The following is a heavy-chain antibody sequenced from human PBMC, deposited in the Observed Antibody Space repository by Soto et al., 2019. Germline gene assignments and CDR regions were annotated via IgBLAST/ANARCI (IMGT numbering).Heavy chain of an antibody. Sequence: EVQLLESGGGLVQPGGSLRLSCAASGFTFSSYAMSWVRQAPGKGLEWVSAISGSGGSTYYADSVKGRFTISRDNTKNTLYLQMNSRRDEDTAVYYCALEGWFGELVEIDYWGQGTLVTVSS. V-gene: IGHV3-23*01. D-gene: IGHD3-10*01. CDR1: GFTFSSYA. J-gene: IGHJ4*02. CDR3: ALEGWFGELVEIDY. CDR2: ISGSGGST.